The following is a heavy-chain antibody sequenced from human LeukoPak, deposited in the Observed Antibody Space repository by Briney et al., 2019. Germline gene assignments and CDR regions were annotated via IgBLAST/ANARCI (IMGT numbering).Heavy chain of an antibody. D-gene: IGHD3-9*01. CDR1: GFTFSSYA. CDR2: ISGSGGST. CDR3: AKGVLRYFDY. V-gene: IGHV3-23*01. J-gene: IGHJ4*02. Sequence: GGSLRLSCAASGFTFSSYAMSWVRQAPGKGLEWVSSISGSGGSTYYADSVKGRFTISRDNSKNTLSLQMNTLRAEDTAVYCCAKGVLRYFDYWGQGTLVTVSS.